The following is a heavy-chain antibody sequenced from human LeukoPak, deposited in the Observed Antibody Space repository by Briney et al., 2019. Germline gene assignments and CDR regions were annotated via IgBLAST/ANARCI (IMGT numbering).Heavy chain of an antibody. CDR2: INSDGSST. Sequence: PGGSLRLSCVASGFMFSSYWMNWVRQAAGKGLVWVSRINSDGSSTSYADSVKGRFTISRDNAKNTLYLQMSSLRVEDTAVYSCANSVRGWGQGTLVTVSS. D-gene: IGHD1/OR15-1a*01. V-gene: IGHV3-74*01. J-gene: IGHJ4*02. CDR3: ANSVRG. CDR1: GFMFSSYW.